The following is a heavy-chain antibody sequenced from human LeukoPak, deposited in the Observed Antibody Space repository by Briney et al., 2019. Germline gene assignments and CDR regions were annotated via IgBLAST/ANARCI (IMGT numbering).Heavy chain of an antibody. CDR2: INSDGSST. D-gene: IGHD6-19*01. Sequence: GGSLRLSCAASGFIFSSYWMHWVRQAPGKGLVWVSRINSDGSSTSYADSVKGRFTISRDNAKNTLYLQMNSLRAEDAAVYYCARVPYSSGTFDYWGQGTLVTVSS. CDR1: GFIFSSYW. V-gene: IGHV3-74*01. J-gene: IGHJ4*02. CDR3: ARVPYSSGTFDY.